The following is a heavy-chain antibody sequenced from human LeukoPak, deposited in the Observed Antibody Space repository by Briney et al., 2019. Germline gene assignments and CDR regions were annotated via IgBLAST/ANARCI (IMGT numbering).Heavy chain of an antibody. V-gene: IGHV3-23*01. CDR3: ARDGYSGSYYFDY. CDR1: GFTFSSYA. Sequence: GGSLRLSCAASGFTFSSYAMSWVRQAPGKGLEWVSAISGSGGSTYYADSVKGRFTISRDNSKNTLYLQMNSLRAEDTAVYYCARDGYSGSYYFDYWGQGTLVTVSS. J-gene: IGHJ4*02. CDR2: ISGSGGST. D-gene: IGHD1-26*01.